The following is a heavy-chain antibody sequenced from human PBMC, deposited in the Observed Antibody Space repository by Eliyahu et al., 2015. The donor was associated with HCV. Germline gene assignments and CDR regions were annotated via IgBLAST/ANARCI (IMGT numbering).Heavy chain of an antibody. V-gene: IGHV4-39*01. D-gene: IGHD6-19*01. CDR2: ISGSGNT. CDR3: ARHIWLSPPLDS. CDR1: GDSISTISYY. J-gene: IGHJ4*02. Sequence: QLQMQESGPRLVKPSEPLSLTCTVSGDSISTISYYWGWIRQPPGKGLEWIGSISGSGNTYYNPSLKSRVTISVDTSKNQFSLKLSSVTAAETAVYYCARHIWLSPPLDSWGQGTLVTVSS.